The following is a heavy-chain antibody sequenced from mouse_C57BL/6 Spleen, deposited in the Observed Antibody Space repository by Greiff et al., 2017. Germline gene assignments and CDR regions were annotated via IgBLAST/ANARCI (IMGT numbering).Heavy chain of an antibody. D-gene: IGHD2-5*01. J-gene: IGHJ2*01. CDR2: IDPSDSYT. V-gene: IGHV1-59*01. CDR1: GYTFTSYW. Sequence: QVQLKQPGAELVRPGTSVKLSCKASGYTFTSYWMHWVKQRPGQGLEWIGVIDPSDSYTNYNQKFKGKATLTVDTSSSTAYMQLSSLTSEDSAVYYCASYYSNYVDYWGQGTTLTVSS. CDR3: ASYYSNYVDY.